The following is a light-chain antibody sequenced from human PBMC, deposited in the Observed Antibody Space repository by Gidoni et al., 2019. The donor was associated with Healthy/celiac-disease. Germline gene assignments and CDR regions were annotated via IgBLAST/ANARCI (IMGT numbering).Light chain of an antibody. Sequence: DIVMTQSPLSLPVTPGEPASLPCMSSQSLLHSNGYNYLDWYLQKPGQSPQLLIYLGSNRASGVPDRFSGSGSGTDFTLKISRVEAEDVGVYYCMQALQTPFTFGPGTKVDIK. V-gene: IGKV2-28*01. CDR1: QSLLHSNGYNY. CDR2: LGS. CDR3: MQALQTPFT. J-gene: IGKJ3*01.